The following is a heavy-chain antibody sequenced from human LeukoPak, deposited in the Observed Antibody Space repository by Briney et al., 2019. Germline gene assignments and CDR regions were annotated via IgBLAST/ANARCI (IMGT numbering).Heavy chain of an antibody. D-gene: IGHD3-10*01. CDR2: INTNTGNP. Sequence: RASVKVSCKASGYTFTSYDIHWVRQATGQGLEWMGWINTNTGNPTYAQGFTGRFVFSLDTSVSTAYLQISSLKAEDTAVYYCARDPQVIETYYYGSGSPIDYWGQGTLVTVSS. V-gene: IGHV7-4-1*02. CDR1: GYTFTSYD. J-gene: IGHJ4*02. CDR3: ARDPQVIETYYYGSGSPIDY.